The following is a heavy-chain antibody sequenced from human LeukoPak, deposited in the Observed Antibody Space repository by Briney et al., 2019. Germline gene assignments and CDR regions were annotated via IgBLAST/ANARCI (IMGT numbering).Heavy chain of an antibody. CDR1: GYTLTTYG. Sequence: ASVKVSCKASGYTLTTYGISWVRQAPGQGLEWMGWISGYGSTNYAQNLQGRVTMTTDTSTSTAYMELRSLRSDDTAVYYCARGVYSNDYWGQGTLVTVSS. V-gene: IGHV1-18*01. CDR3: ARGVYSNDY. CDR2: ISGYGST. J-gene: IGHJ4*02. D-gene: IGHD2-21*01.